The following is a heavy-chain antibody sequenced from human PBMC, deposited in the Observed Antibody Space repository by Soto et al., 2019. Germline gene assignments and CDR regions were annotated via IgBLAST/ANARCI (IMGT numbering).Heavy chain of an antibody. V-gene: IGHV1-18*01. CDR1: GYTFTSYG. Sequence: QVHLVQSGAEVKKPGASVKVSCKASGYTFTSYGITWVRQAPGQGLEWMGWISAHNGNTDYAQKLQGRVIVTRDTSTSTAYMELRSLRSDDTAVYYCARDLGYCRSGTCYREWFDPWGQGTLVTVSS. CDR2: ISAHNGNT. D-gene: IGHD2-15*01. CDR3: ARDLGYCRSGTCYREWFDP. J-gene: IGHJ5*02.